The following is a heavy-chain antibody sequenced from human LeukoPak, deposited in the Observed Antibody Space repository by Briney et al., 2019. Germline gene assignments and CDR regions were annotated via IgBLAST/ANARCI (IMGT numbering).Heavy chain of an antibody. CDR3: ARGXGSXFWXGXXRDXFDX. D-gene: IGHD3-3*01. V-gene: IGHV1-3*02. CDR2: GNAGNGNT. J-gene: IGHJ3*01. CDR1: GYTFTSYA. Sequence: ASVKVSCKASGYTFTSYAMHWVRQAPGQRLEWMGWGNAGNGNTKYSQEFQGRVTITRDTSASTAYMELSSLRSEDMAVYYFARGXGSXFWXGXXRDXFDXWGQGTMV.